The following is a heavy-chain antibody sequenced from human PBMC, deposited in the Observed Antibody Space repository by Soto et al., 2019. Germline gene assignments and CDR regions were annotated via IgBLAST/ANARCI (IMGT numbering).Heavy chain of an antibody. Sequence: QVQLVQSGAEVRKPGSSVTVSCKASGGTFSNYAISWVRQAPGQGLEWRGGIIPIVGTGSYAQKFQGRVTITADEPTTTAYMELSSLRFEDPAVYYCARVVILVPTASTHYYYHMDVWGPGTTVTVSS. CDR3: ARVVILVPTASTHYYYHMDV. CDR2: IIPIVGTG. CDR1: GGTFSNYA. J-gene: IGHJ6*02. D-gene: IGHD2-2*01. V-gene: IGHV1-69*01.